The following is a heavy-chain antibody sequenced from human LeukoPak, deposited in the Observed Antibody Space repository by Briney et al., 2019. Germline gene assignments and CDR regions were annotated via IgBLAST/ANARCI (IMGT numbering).Heavy chain of an antibody. CDR2: IIPIFGTA. J-gene: IGHJ6*02. Sequence: GASVKVSCKASGGTFSSYAISWVRQAPGQGLEWMGGIIPIFGTANYAQKFQGRVTITADESTSTAYMELSSLRSEDTAVYYCARDRDGLYYYGMDVWGQGTTVTVSS. V-gene: IGHV1-69*13. CDR1: GGTFSSYA. CDR3: ARDRDGLYYYGMDV.